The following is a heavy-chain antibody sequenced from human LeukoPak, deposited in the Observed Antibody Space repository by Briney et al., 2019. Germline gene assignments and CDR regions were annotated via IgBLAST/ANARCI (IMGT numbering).Heavy chain of an antibody. D-gene: IGHD5-24*01. V-gene: IGHV1-18*01. CDR1: GYSFTSYE. Sequence: GASVKVSCKASGYSFTSYEITWVRQAPGQGLEWMGWISTYNGNTNYAQKLQGRVTMTTGTSTSTGYMELRNLRSDDTAVYYCARTRDGYNLWGQGTLVTVSS. J-gene: IGHJ4*02. CDR3: ARTRDGYNL. CDR2: ISTYNGNT.